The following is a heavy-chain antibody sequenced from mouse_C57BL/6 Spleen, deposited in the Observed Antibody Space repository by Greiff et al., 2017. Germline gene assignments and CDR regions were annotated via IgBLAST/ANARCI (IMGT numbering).Heavy chain of an antibody. CDR3: ARGNWDRYFDV. CDR1: GYTFTDYN. CDR2: INPNNGGT. J-gene: IGHJ1*03. Sequence: VQLQQSGPELVKPGASVKMSCKASGYTFTDYNMHWVKQSPGKSLEWIGYINPNNGGTSYNQKFKGKATLTVNKSSSTAYMELRSLTSEDSAVYYCARGNWDRYFDVWGTGTTVTVSS. V-gene: IGHV1-22*01. D-gene: IGHD4-1*02.